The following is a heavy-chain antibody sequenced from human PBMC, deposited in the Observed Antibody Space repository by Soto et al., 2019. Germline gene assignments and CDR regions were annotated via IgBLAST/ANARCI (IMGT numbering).Heavy chain of an antibody. CDR1: GFTFSSYA. J-gene: IGHJ6*02. V-gene: IGHV3-23*01. D-gene: IGHD3-16*01. CDR3: ARLSRASFALDV. Sequence: GGSLRLSCAASGFTFSSYAMNWVRQAPGKGLEWVSTISGSGGNTYYADSVKGRFTISRDNSKNTLYLQMNSLRAEDTAVYYCARLSRASFALDVWGQGTTVTVSS. CDR2: ISGSGGNT.